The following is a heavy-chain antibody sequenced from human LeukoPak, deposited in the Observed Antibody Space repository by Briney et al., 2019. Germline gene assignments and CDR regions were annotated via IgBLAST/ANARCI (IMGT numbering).Heavy chain of an antibody. J-gene: IGHJ3*02. CDR2: FRTSSSAT. CDR1: GFPFGSYA. V-gene: IGHV3-23*01. CDR3: ARGRVGALLHALDI. D-gene: IGHD1-26*01. Sequence: GGSLKLSWPGSGFPFGSYAINGVRQAPGKGLDGFSAFRTSSSATYYADSVKGRFATSRDDSRSTVFLQMNSLRAEDTAVYYCARGRVGALLHALDIWGQGTLVAVSS.